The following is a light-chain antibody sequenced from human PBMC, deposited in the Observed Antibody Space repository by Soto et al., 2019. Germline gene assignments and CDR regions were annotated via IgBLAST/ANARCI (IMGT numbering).Light chain of an antibody. V-gene: IGLV2-14*01. CDR1: SSDVGGYNY. J-gene: IGLJ2*01. CDR2: DVS. Sequence: QSALTQPASVSGSPGQSITISCTGTSSDVGGYNYVSWYQQHPVKAPKLMIYDVSNRPSGVSNRFSGSKSGNTASLTISGLQAEDAADYYCSSYTSRSPVVFGGGTKVTVL. CDR3: SSYTSRSPVV.